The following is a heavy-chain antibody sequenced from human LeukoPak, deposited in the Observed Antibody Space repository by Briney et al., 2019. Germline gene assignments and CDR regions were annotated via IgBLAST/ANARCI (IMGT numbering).Heavy chain of an antibody. D-gene: IGHD5-18*01. CDR2: IYYSGST. J-gene: IGHJ4*02. V-gene: IGHV4-59*01. CDR1: GGSISSYY. CDR3: ARGRGYSSREYYFDY. Sequence: PSETQSLTCTVSGGSISSYYWSWIRQPPGKGLEWIGYIYYSGSTNYNPSLKSRVTISVDTSKNQFSLKLSSVTAADTAVYYCARGRGYSSREYYFDYWGQGTLVTVSS.